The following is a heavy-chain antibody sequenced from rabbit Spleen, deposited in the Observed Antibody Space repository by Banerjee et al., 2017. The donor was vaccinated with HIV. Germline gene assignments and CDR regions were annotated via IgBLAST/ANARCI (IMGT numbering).Heavy chain of an antibody. J-gene: IGHJ6*01. CDR3: ARYVNNDYAMDL. Sequence: QEQLVESGGGLVKPEGSLTLTCTASGFSFSSSYWICWVRQAPGKGLEWIACDYAGSSGNTYYASWAKGRFTISKTSSTTVSLKMTSLTAADTATYFCARYVNNDYAMDLWGPGTLVTVS. V-gene: IGHV1S45*01. CDR1: GFSFSSSYW. CDR2: DYAGSSGNT.